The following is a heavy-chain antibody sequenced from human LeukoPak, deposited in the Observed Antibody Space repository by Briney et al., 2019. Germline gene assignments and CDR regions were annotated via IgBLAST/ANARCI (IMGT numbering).Heavy chain of an antibody. Sequence: GASVKVSCKASGYTFSGYYMHWVRLAPGQGLEWMGWINPNSAATNYAQKFQGRVTMTRDTSISTAYMELSSLRSDDTALYYCVRGGVSTRYWGQGTLVTVSS. CDR3: VRGGVSTRY. CDR1: GYTFSGYY. J-gene: IGHJ4*02. V-gene: IGHV1-2*02. CDR2: INPNSAAT. D-gene: IGHD5/OR15-5a*01.